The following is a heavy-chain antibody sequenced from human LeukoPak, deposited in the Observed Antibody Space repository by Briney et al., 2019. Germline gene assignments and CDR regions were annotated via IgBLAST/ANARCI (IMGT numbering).Heavy chain of an antibody. J-gene: IGHJ3*02. Sequence: PSETLSLTCAVSGDSISSGDYSWSWIRQPPGRGLEWIGYIYYRGNTYYNPSLKSRVTISVDTSRNHFSLKLSSVTAADTAVYYCAKSYYDSTEAFDIWSQGTMATVSS. CDR1: GDSISSGDYS. CDR2: IYYRGNT. D-gene: IGHD3-22*01. CDR3: AKSYYDSTEAFDI. V-gene: IGHV4-30-4*07.